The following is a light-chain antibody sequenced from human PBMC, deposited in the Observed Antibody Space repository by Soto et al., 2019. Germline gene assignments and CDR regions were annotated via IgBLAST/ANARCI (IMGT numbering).Light chain of an antibody. CDR1: QSISTW. J-gene: IGKJ2*01. V-gene: IGKV1-5*01. CDR3: QQYNTYSYT. CDR2: AAS. Sequence: DIQMTQSPSTLSASVGDRVTITCRASQSISTWLAWYQQKPGNAPKLLIYAASSLQSGVPSRFSGSGSGTQFTLTISSLQPDDFAIYYCQQYNTYSYTFGQGTKLEIK.